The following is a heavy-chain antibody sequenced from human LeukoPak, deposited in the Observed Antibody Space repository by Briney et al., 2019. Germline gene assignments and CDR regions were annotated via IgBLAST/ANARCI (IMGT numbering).Heavy chain of an antibody. CDR2: INHSGST. J-gene: IGHJ6*02. Sequence: SETLSLTCAVYGGSFSGYYWSWIRQPPGKGLEWIGEINHSGSTNYNPSLKSRVTISVNTSKNQFSLKLSSVTAADTAVYYCATSLTTVSYYYYYGMDVWGQGTTVTVSS. CDR3: ATSLTTVSYYYYYGMDV. V-gene: IGHV4-34*01. D-gene: IGHD4-11*01. CDR1: GGSFSGYY.